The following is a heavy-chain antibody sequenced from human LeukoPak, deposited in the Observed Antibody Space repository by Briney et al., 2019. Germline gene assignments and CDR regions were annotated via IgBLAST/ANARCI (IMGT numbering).Heavy chain of an antibody. CDR2: ISAYNGNT. J-gene: IGHJ4*02. D-gene: IGHD3-10*01. CDR3: SSTPVGGVFDY. V-gene: IGHV1-18*04. CDR1: GYTFTSYG. Sequence: GASVKVSCKASGYTFTSYGISWVRQAPGQGLEWMGWISAYNGNTNYAQKLQGRVTMTTDTSTSTAYMELRSLRSDDTAVYYCSSTPVGGVFDYWGQGTLVTVSS.